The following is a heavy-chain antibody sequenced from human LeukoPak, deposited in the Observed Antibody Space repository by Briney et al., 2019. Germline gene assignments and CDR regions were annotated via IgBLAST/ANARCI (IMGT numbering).Heavy chain of an antibody. CDR3: ARDRGDYVSSPYWYFDL. V-gene: IGHV4-39*07. D-gene: IGHD4-17*01. CDR1: GDSISTSSYY. CDR2: IYYSGST. Sequence: PSETLSLTCSVSGDSISTSSYYWGWIRQPPGKGLEWIGTIYYSGSTYYNPSLKSRVTISVDTSKNQFSLKLSSVTAADTAVYYCARDRGDYVSSPYWYFDLWGRGTLVTVSS. J-gene: IGHJ2*01.